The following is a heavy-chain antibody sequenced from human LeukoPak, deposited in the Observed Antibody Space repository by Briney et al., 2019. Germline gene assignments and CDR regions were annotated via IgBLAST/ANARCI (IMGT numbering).Heavy chain of an antibody. CDR1: GFTFSSYA. J-gene: IGHJ6*02. CDR3: ARDSGSGSVYYCGMDV. V-gene: IGHV3-30*04. CDR2: ISYDGRNN. Sequence: GGSLRLSCAASGFTFSSYAMHWVRQAPGKGLEWVAVISYDGRNNYYADSVKGRFTISRDNSKNTLYLQMNSLRAEDTAVYYCARDSGSGSVYYCGMDVWGQGTTVTVSS. D-gene: IGHD3-10*01.